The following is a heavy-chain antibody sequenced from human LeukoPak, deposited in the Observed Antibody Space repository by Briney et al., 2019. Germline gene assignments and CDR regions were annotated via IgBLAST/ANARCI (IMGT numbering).Heavy chain of an antibody. D-gene: IGHD3-22*01. V-gene: IGHV3-30-3*01. CDR3: ARVYDSSGYSIYYYYYYGMDV. CDR2: ISYDGSNK. J-gene: IGHJ6*02. Sequence: GGSLRLSCAASGFTFSSYAMHWVRQAPGKGLEWVAVISYDGSNKYYADSVKGRFTISRDNSKNTLYLRMNSLRAEDTAVYYCARVYDSSGYSIYYYYYYGMDVWGQGTTVTVSS. CDR1: GFTFSSYA.